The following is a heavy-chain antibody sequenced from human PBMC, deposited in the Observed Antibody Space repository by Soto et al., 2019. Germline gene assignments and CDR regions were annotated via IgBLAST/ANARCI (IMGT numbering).Heavy chain of an antibody. D-gene: IGHD1-7*01. CDR3: ARELELNNWFDP. Sequence: PSETLSLTCTVSGGSISSYYWSWIRQPPGKGLEWIGYIYYSGGTNYNPSLKSRVTISVDTSKNQFSLKLSSVTAADTAVYYCARELELNNWFDPWGQGTLVTVSS. CDR2: IYYSGGT. CDR1: GGSISSYY. V-gene: IGHV4-59*12. J-gene: IGHJ5*02.